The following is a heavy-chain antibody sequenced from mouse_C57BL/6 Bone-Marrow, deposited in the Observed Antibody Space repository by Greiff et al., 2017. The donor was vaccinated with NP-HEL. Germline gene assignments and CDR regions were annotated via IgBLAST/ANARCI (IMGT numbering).Heavy chain of an antibody. CDR1: GYSFTGYF. V-gene: IGHV1-20*01. J-gene: IGHJ1*03. Sequence: EVQLQQSGPELVKPGDSVKISCKASGYSFTGYFMNWVMQSHGKSLEWIGRINPYNGDTFYNQKFKGKATLTVDKSSSTAHMELRSLTSEDSAVYYGAREGDSDYYGSRRYFDDWGTGTTVTVSS. CDR3: AREGDSDYYGSRRYFDD. CDR2: INPYNGDT. D-gene: IGHD1-1*01.